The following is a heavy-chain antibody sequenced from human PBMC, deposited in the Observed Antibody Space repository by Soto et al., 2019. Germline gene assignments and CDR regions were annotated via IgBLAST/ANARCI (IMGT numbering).Heavy chain of an antibody. D-gene: IGHD1-26*01. Sequence: VASVKVSCKASGFTFTSSAVQWVRQARGQRLEWIGWIVVGSGNTNYAQKFQERVTITRDMSTSTAYMELSSLRSEDTAVYYCAAGVTTPPYYYGMDVWGQGTTVTVSS. CDR2: IVVGSGNT. J-gene: IGHJ6*02. V-gene: IGHV1-58*01. CDR1: GFTFTSSA. CDR3: AAGVTTPPYYYGMDV.